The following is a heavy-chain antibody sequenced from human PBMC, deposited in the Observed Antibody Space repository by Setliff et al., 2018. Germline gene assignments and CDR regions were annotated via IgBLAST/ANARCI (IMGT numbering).Heavy chain of an antibody. CDR3: AKRGPYCSGGTCHYYFDY. J-gene: IGHJ4*02. D-gene: IGHD2-15*01. CDR2: ISSSSSTI. V-gene: IGHV3-48*01. Sequence: PGGSLRLSCAASGFTFSSYSMNWVRQAPGKGLEWVSYISSSSSTIYYADSVKGRFTISRDNSKNTVYLEMNSLRAEDTAVYYCAKRGPYCSGGTCHYYFDYWGQGTLVTVSS. CDR1: GFTFSSYS.